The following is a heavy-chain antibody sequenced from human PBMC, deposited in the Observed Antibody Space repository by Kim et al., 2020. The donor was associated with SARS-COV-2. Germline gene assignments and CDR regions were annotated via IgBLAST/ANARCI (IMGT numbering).Heavy chain of an antibody. CDR3: ARHYDFWSGYPGPNYFDS. Sequence: GESLKISCKGSGFTFSNHWIGWVRQMPGKGLEWMGIIYPGDSDTRYSPSFEGHVTFSADKSVNTAYLQWRSLEASDTAIYYCARHYDFWSGYPGPNYFDSWGQGTLVTVSS. V-gene: IGHV5-51*01. CDR2: IYPGDSDT. CDR1: GFTFSNHW. J-gene: IGHJ4*02. D-gene: IGHD3-3*01.